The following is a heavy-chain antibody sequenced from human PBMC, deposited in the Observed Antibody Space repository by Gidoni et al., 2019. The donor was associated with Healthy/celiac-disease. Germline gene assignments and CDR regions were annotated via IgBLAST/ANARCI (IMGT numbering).Heavy chain of an antibody. J-gene: IGHJ4*02. CDR1: GGSISSSSYY. Sequence: QLQLQESGPGLVKPSETLSLTCTVSGGSISSSSYYWGWIRQPPGKGLEWIGSIYYSGSTYYNPSLKSRVTISVDTSKNQFSLKLSSVTAADTAVYYCASGPWGSGYELYLHYFDYWGQGTLVTVSS. D-gene: IGHD5-12*01. CDR3: ASGPWGSGYELYLHYFDY. V-gene: IGHV4-39*01. CDR2: IYYSGST.